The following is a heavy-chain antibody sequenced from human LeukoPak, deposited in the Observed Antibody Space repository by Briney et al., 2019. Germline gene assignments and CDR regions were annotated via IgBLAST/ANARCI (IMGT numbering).Heavy chain of an antibody. D-gene: IGHD6-19*01. CDR3: ASPRRSSGHAFDI. CDR2: IYYSGST. J-gene: IGHJ3*02. V-gene: IGHV4-31*03. CDR1: GGSISSGGYY. Sequence: SQTLSLTCTVSGGSISSGGYYWSWIRQHPGKGLEWIGYIYYSGSTYYNPSLKSRVTISVDTSKNQFSLKLSSVTAADTAVYYRASPRRSSGHAFDIWGQGTMVTVSS.